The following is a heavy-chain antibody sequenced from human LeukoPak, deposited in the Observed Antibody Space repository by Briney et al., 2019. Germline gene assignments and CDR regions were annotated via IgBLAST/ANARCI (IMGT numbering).Heavy chain of an antibody. Sequence: GGSLRLSCAASGFTFSSYSMNWVRQAPGKGLEWVSAISGSGGSTYYADSVKGRFTISRDNSKNTLYLQVNSLRVEDTAVYFCAREEYSSSFDYWGQGTLVTVSS. J-gene: IGHJ4*02. V-gene: IGHV3-23*01. D-gene: IGHD6-6*01. CDR2: ISGSGGST. CDR3: AREEYSSSFDY. CDR1: GFTFSSYS.